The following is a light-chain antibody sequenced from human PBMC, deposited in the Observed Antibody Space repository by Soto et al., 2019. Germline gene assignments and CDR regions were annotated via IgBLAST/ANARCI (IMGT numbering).Light chain of an antibody. V-gene: IGKV1D-16*01. CDR3: QQYNTYPLT. CDR2: ATS. J-gene: IGKJ4*01. Sequence: DIQLTQSPSSLAASVGDRVTITCRASQGVSTWLAWHQQKPEKAPKSLVYATSKLQSGVPSRFNGTGSGTEFTLTIISLQPEDVATYFCQQYNTYPLTFGGGTKVEIK. CDR1: QGVSTW.